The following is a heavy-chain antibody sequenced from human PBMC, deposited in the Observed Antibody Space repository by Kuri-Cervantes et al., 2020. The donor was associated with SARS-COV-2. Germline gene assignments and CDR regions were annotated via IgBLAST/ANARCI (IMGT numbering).Heavy chain of an antibody. V-gene: IGHV1-69*04. CDR1: GGTFSSYA. J-gene: IGHJ6*02. Sequence: SVKVSCKASGGTFSSYAISWVRQAPGQGLEWMGRIIPILGIANYAQKFQGRVTITADKSTSTAYMELSSLRSEDTAVYHCARARRPYCSSTSCYTSSYYYYGMDVWGQGITVTVSS. CDR3: ARARRPYCSSTSCYTSSYYYYGMDV. D-gene: IGHD2-2*02. CDR2: IIPILGIA.